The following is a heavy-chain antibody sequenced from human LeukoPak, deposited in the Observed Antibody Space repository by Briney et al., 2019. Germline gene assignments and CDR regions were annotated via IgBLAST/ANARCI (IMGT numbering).Heavy chain of an antibody. Sequence: SSETLSLTCTVSGGSISTYNWSWIRQPPGKGLEWIGYISYSGNTNYNPSLKSRVTISIKTSKNHFSLKLNSATAADTAAYYFARNFGSGFDRWFDPWGQGSLVIVSS. CDR1: GGSISTYN. V-gene: IGHV4-59*08. CDR3: ARNFGSGFDRWFDP. CDR2: ISYSGNT. D-gene: IGHD5-12*01. J-gene: IGHJ5*02.